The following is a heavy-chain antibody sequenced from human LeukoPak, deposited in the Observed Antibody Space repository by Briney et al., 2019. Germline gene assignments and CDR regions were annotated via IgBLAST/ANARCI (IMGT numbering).Heavy chain of an antibody. CDR1: GGSFSGYY. Sequence: SETLSLTCAVYGGSFSGYYWSWIRQPPGKGLEWIGEINHSGSTNYNPSLKSRVTISVDTSKNQFPLKLSSVTAADTAVYYCASGTTVTNFAYWGQGTLVTVSS. V-gene: IGHV4-34*01. CDR3: ASGTTVTNFAY. D-gene: IGHD4-17*01. J-gene: IGHJ4*02. CDR2: INHSGST.